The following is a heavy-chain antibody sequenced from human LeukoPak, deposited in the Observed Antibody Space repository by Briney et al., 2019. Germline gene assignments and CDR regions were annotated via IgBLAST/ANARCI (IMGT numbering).Heavy chain of an antibody. CDR1: GGSITSSPYH. Sequence: SETLSLTCTVSGGSITSSPYHWAWIRQPPGRGPEWIGTVSHSGATQYNPSLMSRVTISLDTSKNQFSLSLNSVTAADTAVFYCARSMVTTDRNFDHWGQGTLVTVSS. V-gene: IGHV4-39*07. J-gene: IGHJ4*01. CDR3: ARSMVTTDRNFDH. D-gene: IGHD2-21*02. CDR2: VSHSGAT.